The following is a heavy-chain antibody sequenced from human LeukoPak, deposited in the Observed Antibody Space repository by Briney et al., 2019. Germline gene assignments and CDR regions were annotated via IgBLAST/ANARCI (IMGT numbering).Heavy chain of an antibody. CDR1: GFTFSTYW. D-gene: IGHD6-13*01. CDR2: INPTGRET. Sequence: GGSLRLSCAASGFTFSTYWMTWVRQAPGQGPEWLANINPTGRETFYVDPVKGRFTISRDNAKNLLYLQMSSLRGEDTAVYYCGGFGYEAAVDLWGQGTLVTVPS. V-gene: IGHV3-7*01. CDR3: GGFGYEAAVDL. J-gene: IGHJ4*02.